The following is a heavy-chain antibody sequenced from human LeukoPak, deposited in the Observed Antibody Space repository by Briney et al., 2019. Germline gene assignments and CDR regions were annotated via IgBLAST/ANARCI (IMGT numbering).Heavy chain of an antibody. Sequence: KSGGSLRLSCAASGFTFSSYNMNWVRQAPGKGLEWVSSISSSSSYIYYADSVKGRFTISRDNAKNSLYLQMNSLRAEDTAVYYCARGPVGYCSSTSCYYFDYWGQGTLVTVSS. CDR1: GFTFSSYN. CDR3: ARGPVGYCSSTSCYYFDY. J-gene: IGHJ4*02. D-gene: IGHD2-2*01. V-gene: IGHV3-21*01. CDR2: ISSSSSYI.